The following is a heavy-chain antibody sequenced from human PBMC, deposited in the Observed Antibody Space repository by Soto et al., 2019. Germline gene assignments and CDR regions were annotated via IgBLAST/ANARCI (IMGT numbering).Heavy chain of an antibody. CDR1: GGSISSGGYS. V-gene: IGHV4-30-2*01. CDR3: GAYARFRVGYFDL. D-gene: IGHD3-10*01. J-gene: IGHJ2*01. CDR2: IYHSGST. Sequence: QLQLQESGSGLVKPSQTLSLTCAVSGGSISSGGYSWSWIRQPPGKGLEWIGYIYHSGSTYYNPSLKSRVTLSVDRSKNHFSLKLSSVTAADTAVYYCGAYARFRVGYFDLWGRGTLVTGSS.